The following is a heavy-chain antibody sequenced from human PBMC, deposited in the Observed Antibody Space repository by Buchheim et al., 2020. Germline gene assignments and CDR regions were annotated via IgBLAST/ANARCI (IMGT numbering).Heavy chain of an antibody. CDR1: GGSISSYY. CDR2: IHYSGST. CDR3: ARQGHYGDYDN. J-gene: IGHJ4*02. V-gene: IGHV4-59*08. Sequence: QVQLQESGPGLVKPSETLSLTCTVSGGSISSYYWSWIRQPPGGGLECIAYIHYSGSTNYNPSLKGRVTISVDTSKHQFSLKVSSVTAADTAVYYCARQGHYGDYDNWGQGTL. D-gene: IGHD4-17*01.